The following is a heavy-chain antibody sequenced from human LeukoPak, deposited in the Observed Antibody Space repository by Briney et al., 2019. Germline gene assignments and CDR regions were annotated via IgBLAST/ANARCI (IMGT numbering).Heavy chain of an antibody. J-gene: IGHJ6*02. CDR2: INPNSGGT. D-gene: IGHD1/OR15-1a*01. Sequence: GASVKVSCKASGYTFTGYYMHWVRQAPGQGLEWMGWINPNSGGTNYAQKFQGRVTMTRDTSISTAYMELSRLRSDDTAVYYCGRIAINANNGMDVWGQGTTVTVSS. V-gene: IGHV1-2*02. CDR1: GYTFTGYY. CDR3: GRIAINANNGMDV.